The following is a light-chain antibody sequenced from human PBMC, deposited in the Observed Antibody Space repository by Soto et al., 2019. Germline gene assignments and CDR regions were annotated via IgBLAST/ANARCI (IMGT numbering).Light chain of an antibody. CDR2: DNT. CDR1: SSNIGAGYD. J-gene: IGLJ3*02. V-gene: IGLV1-40*01. Sequence: QSVLTQPPSVSGAPGQRVTISCTGSSSNIGAGYDVHWYQQLPGTSPKLLIYDNTNRPSGVPDRFSGSKSGISASLAITGLQAEDEADYYCQSYDSSLIGGVFGGGTKLTVL. CDR3: QSYDSSLIGGV.